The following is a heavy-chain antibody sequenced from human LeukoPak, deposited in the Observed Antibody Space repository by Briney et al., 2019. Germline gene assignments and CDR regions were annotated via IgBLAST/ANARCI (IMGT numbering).Heavy chain of an antibody. V-gene: IGHV5-51*01. CDR2: IYPGDSDT. CDR1: GYSFTSYW. CDR3: ARLGNRIAVAGDYFDY. Sequence: GESLKISCKGSGYSFTSYWIGWVRQMPGKGLEWMGIIYPGDSDTRYSPSFQGQVTISTDKSISTAYLQWSSLKASDTAMYYCARLGNRIAVAGDYFDYWGQGTLVTVSS. J-gene: IGHJ4*02. D-gene: IGHD6-19*01.